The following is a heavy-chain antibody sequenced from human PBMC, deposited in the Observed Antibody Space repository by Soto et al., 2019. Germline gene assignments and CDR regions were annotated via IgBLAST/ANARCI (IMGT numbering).Heavy chain of an antibody. Sequence: SETLSLTCTVSGGSVSSGSYYWSWIRQPPGKGLEWIGYIYYSGSTNYNPSLKSRVTISVDTSKNQFSLKLSSVTAADTAVYYCGRDNKLGYCSGGSCYHYYYYYGMDVWVQGTTVTVSS. V-gene: IGHV4-61*01. CDR3: GRDNKLGYCSGGSCYHYYYYYGMDV. CDR2: IYYSGST. J-gene: IGHJ6*02. CDR1: GGSVSSGSYY. D-gene: IGHD2-15*01.